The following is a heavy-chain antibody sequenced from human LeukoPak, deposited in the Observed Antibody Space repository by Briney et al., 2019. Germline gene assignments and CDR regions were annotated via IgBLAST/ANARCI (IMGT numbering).Heavy chain of an antibody. D-gene: IGHD4-11*01. CDR3: ARGRYSSSDLDY. J-gene: IGHJ4*02. CDR2: INYSGNT. V-gene: IGHV4-38-2*01. CDR1: GFTFSSYG. Sequence: PGGSLRLSCAASGFTFSSYGMSWVRQAPGKGLEWIGSINYSGNTYYNPSLKSRVTISVDTSKNQFSLKLSSVTAADTAVYYCARGRYSSSDLDYWGQGTLVTVSS.